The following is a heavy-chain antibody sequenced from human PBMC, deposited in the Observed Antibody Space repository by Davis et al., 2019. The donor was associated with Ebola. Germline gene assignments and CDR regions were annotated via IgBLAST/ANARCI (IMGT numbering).Heavy chain of an antibody. V-gene: IGHV1-46*03. CDR3: ARDHNNYDSCGPGF. D-gene: IGHD3-22*01. J-gene: IGHJ4*02. CDR1: GYSFIHFY. CDR2: INPSGGIT. Sequence: ASVQVSCKASGYSFIHFYTHWVRHAPGQGLEWMGRINPSGGITSYAQKFQGRVTMTRDTSTSTVKMELSSLRAEDTAVYYCARDHNNYDSCGPGFWGQGTLVTVSS.